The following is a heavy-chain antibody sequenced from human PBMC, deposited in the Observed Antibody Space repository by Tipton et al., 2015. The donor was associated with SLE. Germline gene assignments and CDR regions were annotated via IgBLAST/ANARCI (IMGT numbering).Heavy chain of an antibody. CDR2: MSRAGDYI. CDR1: GFTFSSYA. J-gene: IGHJ4*02. D-gene: IGHD2-2*01. Sequence: SLRLSCAASGFTFSSYAMHWVRQAPGKGLEWVSSMSRAGDYIQFADSLKGRFTISRDNAKNSLYLQMNSLRAEDTAVYYCARCAITNCYRGYFDYWGQGALVTVSS. V-gene: IGHV3-21*01. CDR3: ARCAITNCYRGYFDY.